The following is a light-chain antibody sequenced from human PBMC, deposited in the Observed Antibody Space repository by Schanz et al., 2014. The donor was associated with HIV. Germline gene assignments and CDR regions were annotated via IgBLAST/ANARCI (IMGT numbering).Light chain of an antibody. J-gene: IGLJ1*01. CDR1: NNDIGSYTY. V-gene: IGLV2-14*03. Sequence: QSALTQPASVSGSPGQSITVSCTGTNNDIGSYTYVAWYQQHPGKAPKVVVYGVFDRPSGVSNRFSGSKSGNTASLTIFDLQPEDEADYYCNSYSHSNTDVFGSGTKLTVL. CDR2: GVF. CDR3: NSYSHSNTDV.